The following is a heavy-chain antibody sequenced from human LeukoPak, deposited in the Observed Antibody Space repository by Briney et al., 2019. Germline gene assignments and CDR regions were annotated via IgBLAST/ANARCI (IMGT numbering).Heavy chain of an antibody. CDR1: GFTFSSYA. CDR3: AKGTAVAGNIDY. D-gene: IGHD6-19*01. V-gene: IGHV3-23*01. CDR2: ISGNGGST. Sequence: AGGSLRLSCAASGFTFSSYAMNWVRQAPGEGLEWVSTISGNGGSTLYADSVKGRFTISRDNSKNTLYLQMNSLRAEDTAVYYCAKGTAVAGNIDYWGQGTLVTVSS. J-gene: IGHJ4*02.